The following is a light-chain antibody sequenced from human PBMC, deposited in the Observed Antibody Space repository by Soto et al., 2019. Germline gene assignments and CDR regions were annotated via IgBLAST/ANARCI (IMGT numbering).Light chain of an antibody. CDR1: QSVSNNY. V-gene: IGKV3-20*01. Sequence: EVVLTQSPGTLSLSPRERATLSGRASQSVSNNYLAWYQHEPGQAPRLLIYGASNRAPGIPDRFSGSGSGPDFTLTISRLEPEDFAVYYCQQYAASPRTFGHGTLVEVK. J-gene: IGKJ1*01. CDR3: QQYAASPRT. CDR2: GAS.